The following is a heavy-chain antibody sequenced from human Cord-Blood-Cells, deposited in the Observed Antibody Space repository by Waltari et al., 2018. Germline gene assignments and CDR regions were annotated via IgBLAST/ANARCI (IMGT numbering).Heavy chain of an antibody. J-gene: IGHJ3*02. CDR1: GYSISSGYY. CDR3: ARDYYGSGSDAFDI. CDR2: IYHSGST. Sequence: QVQLQESGPGLVKPSETLSPTCTVSGYSISSGYYWGWTRPPPGKGLEWIGSIYHSGSTYYNPSLKSRVTISVDTSKNQFSLKLSSVTAADTAVYYCARDYYGSGSDAFDIWGQGTMVTVSS. V-gene: IGHV4-38-2*02. D-gene: IGHD3-10*01.